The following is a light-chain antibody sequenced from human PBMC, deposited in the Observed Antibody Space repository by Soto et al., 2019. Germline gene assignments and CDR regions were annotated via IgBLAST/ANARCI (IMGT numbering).Light chain of an antibody. CDR2: GAS. CDR3: QQFGSSPFT. CDR1: QSVRSNY. J-gene: IGKJ3*01. V-gene: IGKV3-20*01. Sequence: EIVLTQSPGTLSLSPGERATLSCRASQSVRSNYLAWYRQKPGQAPRLLIYGASSRATGIPDRFSGSGSGTDLNLTISRLEPEDFAVYYCQQFGSSPFTFGPGTKVDVK.